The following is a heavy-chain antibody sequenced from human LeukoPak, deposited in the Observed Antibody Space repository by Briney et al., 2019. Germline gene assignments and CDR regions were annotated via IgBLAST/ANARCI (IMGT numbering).Heavy chain of an antibody. CDR2: IWYDGSNK. CDR1: GFTFSSYG. CDR3: ARPHRGGDCYSWVDY. J-gene: IGHJ4*02. Sequence: GGSLRLSCAASGFTFSSYGMHWVRQAPGKGLEWVAVIWYDGSNKYYADSVKGRFTISRDNSKNTLYLQMNSLRAEDTAVYYCARPHRGGDCYSWVDYWGQGTLITVSS. D-gene: IGHD2-21*02. V-gene: IGHV3-33*01.